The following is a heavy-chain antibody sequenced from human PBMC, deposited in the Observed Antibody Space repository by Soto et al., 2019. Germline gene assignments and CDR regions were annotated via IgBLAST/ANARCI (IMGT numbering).Heavy chain of an antibody. CDR1: GGTFSSYA. V-gene: IGHV1-69*06. D-gene: IGHD2-2*01. CDR2: IIPIFGTA. J-gene: IGHJ4*02. Sequence: SVQVSCKASGGTFSSYAISWVRQAPGQGLGWMGGIIPIFGTANYAQKFQGRVTITADKSTSTAYMELSSLRSEDTAVYYCARALGYCSSTSCYQLDYWGQGTLVTVSS. CDR3: ARALGYCSSTSCYQLDY.